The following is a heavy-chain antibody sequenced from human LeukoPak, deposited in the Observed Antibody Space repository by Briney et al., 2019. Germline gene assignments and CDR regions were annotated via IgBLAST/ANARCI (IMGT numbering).Heavy chain of an antibody. V-gene: IGHV1-2*02. CDR1: GYTFTGYY. J-gene: IGHJ3*02. CDR2: INPNSGGT. D-gene: IGHD1-26*01. Sequence: ASVKVSCKASGYTFTGYYMHWVRQAPGQGLEWMGWINPNSGGTNYAQKFQGRVTMTRDTSISTAYMELSRLRSDGTAVYYCARAESSHDAFDIWGQGTMVTVSS. CDR3: ARAESSHDAFDI.